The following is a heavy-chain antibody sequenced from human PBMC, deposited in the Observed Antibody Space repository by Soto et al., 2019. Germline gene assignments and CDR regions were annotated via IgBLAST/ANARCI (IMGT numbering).Heavy chain of an antibody. CDR3: ARGGHPQRAFDI. CDR1: GGSISSGGYY. J-gene: IGHJ3*02. V-gene: IGHV4-31*03. CDR2: IYYSGST. Sequence: SETLSLTCTVSGGSISSGGYYWSWIRQHPGKGLEWIGYIYYSGSTYYNPSLKSRVTISVDTSKNPFSLKLSSVTAADTAVYYCARGGHPQRAFDIRGQGTMVPVSS.